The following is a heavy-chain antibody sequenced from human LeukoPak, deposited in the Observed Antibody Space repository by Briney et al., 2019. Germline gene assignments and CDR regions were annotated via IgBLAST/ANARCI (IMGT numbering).Heavy chain of an antibody. D-gene: IGHD1-26*01. CDR1: GFTFSSYA. CDR2: ISGSGGST. Sequence: PGGSLRLSCAASGFTFSSYAMSWVRQAPGKGLEWVSAISGSGGSTYYADSVKGRFTISRDNSKNTLYLQMNSLRAEDTAVYYCAKPGLSGSYWSADYWGQGTPVTVSS. CDR3: AKPGLSGSYWSADY. V-gene: IGHV3-23*01. J-gene: IGHJ4*02.